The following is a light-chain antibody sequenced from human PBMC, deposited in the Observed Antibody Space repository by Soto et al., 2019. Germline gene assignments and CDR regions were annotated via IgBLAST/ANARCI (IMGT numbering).Light chain of an antibody. CDR1: QSMGSN. V-gene: IGKV3-20*01. CDR2: GAS. J-gene: IGKJ1*01. Sequence: EIVMTQSPATLSVSPGERATLSCRASQSMGSNLAWYQQKPGQAPRLLIYGASSRATGIPDRFSGSGSGTDFTLTISRLEPEDFAVYYCQQYGSSRWTFGQGTKVDIK. CDR3: QQYGSSRWT.